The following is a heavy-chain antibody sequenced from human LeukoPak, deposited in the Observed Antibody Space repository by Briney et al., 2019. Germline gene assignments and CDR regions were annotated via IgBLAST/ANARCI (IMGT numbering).Heavy chain of an antibody. CDR3: AGSVAGTFGFYFDY. CDR2: ISGSGGST. Sequence: GGSLRLSCAASGFTFSSYAMSWVRQAPGKGLDWVSAISGSGGSTYNADSVKGRFTISRDNSKNTLYLQINSLRAEDTAVYYCAGSVAGTFGFYFDYWGQGTLVTVSS. V-gene: IGHV3-23*01. J-gene: IGHJ4*02. CDR1: GFTFSSYA. D-gene: IGHD6-19*01.